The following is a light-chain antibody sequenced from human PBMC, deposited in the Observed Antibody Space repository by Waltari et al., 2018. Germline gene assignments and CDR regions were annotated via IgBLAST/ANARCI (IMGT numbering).Light chain of an antibody. Sequence: QSGPTQPPSVAAAPGQRVTISCTGSISNIRAGYDVHWYQLFPGTAPKLLIYGNGNRPSGVPDRFSGSKSGTSASLAITGLQAEDEADYYCQSYDNTSGSIFGGGTKLTVL. CDR1: ISNIRAGYD. V-gene: IGLV1-40*01. CDR2: GNG. CDR3: QSYDNTSGSI. J-gene: IGLJ2*01.